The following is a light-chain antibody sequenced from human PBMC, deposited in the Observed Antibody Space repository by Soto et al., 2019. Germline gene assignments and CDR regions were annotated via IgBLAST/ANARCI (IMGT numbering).Light chain of an antibody. J-gene: IGKJ2*01. CDR1: QNVLYRSSNKSY. CDR2: WAS. CDR3: QPYYNTPYT. V-gene: IGKV4-1*01. Sequence: DIVMTQSPDFLAVSLGERATISCKSSQNVLYRSSNKSYLAWYQQRPGQPPRLLLYWASTRESGVPDRFVGSGSETDFTLTISSLQAGDEAIYHCQPYYNTPYTFCQGTTLEIK.